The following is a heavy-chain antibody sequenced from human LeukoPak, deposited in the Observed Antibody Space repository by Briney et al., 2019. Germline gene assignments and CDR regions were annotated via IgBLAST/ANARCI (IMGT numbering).Heavy chain of an antibody. D-gene: IGHD3-10*01. Sequence: KPSETLSLTCNVSGGSISSSSYYWGWIRQPPGKGLEWIGSMYYSGSSYYNPSLKSRVTISVDTSRNQFSLKVSSVTAADTAVYYCVSDKKETIIRGRDRLRNWFDPWGQGTLVTVSS. CDR1: GGSISSSSYY. V-gene: IGHV4-39*07. CDR2: MYYSGSS. J-gene: IGHJ5*02. CDR3: VSDKKETIIRGRDRLRNWFDP.